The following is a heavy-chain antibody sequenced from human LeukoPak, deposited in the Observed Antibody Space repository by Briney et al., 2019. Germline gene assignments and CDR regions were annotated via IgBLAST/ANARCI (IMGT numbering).Heavy chain of an antibody. CDR3: ARERGHYDSSGYLSWSVGMDV. V-gene: IGHV4-34*01. D-gene: IGHD3-22*01. Sequence: PSETLSLTCAVYGGSFSGYYWSWIRQPPGKGLEWIGEINHSGSTNYNPSLKSRVTISVDTSKNQFSLKLSSVTAADTAVYYCARERGHYDSSGYLSWSVGMDVWGQGTTVTVSS. J-gene: IGHJ6*02. CDR2: INHSGST. CDR1: GGSFSGYY.